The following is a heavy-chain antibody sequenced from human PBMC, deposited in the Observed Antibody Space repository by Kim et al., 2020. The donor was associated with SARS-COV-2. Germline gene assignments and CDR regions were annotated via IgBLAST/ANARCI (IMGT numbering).Heavy chain of an antibody. J-gene: IGHJ6*01. V-gene: IGHV4-61*01. CDR2: IYYSGSC. CDR3: AGGFIGGGGRHNN. Sequence: SETLSLTCIVSGASVTTGRYYWTWNRQTQGKGLEWIGNIYYSGSCNYNPSLRSRGTITVDKTENQFCLRLRTVTAGDTGMDYGAGGFIGGGGRHNNGG. CDR1: GASVTTGRYY. D-gene: IGHD2-15*01.